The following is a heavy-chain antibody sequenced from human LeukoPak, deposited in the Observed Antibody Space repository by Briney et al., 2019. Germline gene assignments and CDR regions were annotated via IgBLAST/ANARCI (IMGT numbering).Heavy chain of an antibody. D-gene: IGHD2/OR15-2a*01. J-gene: IGHJ1*01. CDR2: IRFDGGDK. V-gene: IGHV3-30*02. CDR1: GFTFNNYG. Sequence: PGGSLRLSCAASGFTFNNYGMHWVRQAPGKGLEWVAFIRFDGGDKYYADSVKGRFTISRDNSENTLSLQMNSLKTEDTAVYYCAKDLSPAYFHHWGQGTLVTVSS. CDR3: AKDLSPAYFHH.